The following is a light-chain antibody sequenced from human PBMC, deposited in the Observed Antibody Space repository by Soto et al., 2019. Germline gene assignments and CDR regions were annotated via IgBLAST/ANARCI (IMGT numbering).Light chain of an antibody. V-gene: IGKV3-15*01. CDR1: QSVNSD. CDR2: GAY. Sequence: DIVLTQSPVTLSASPGESATLSCRASQSVNSDLDWYQQKPGQAPTLLIYGAYIRAVGIPARFSGSGSGAEFTLTIRSLESEDFALYFCQQYNDWPRTFGQGTKVEIK. CDR3: QQYNDWPRT. J-gene: IGKJ1*01.